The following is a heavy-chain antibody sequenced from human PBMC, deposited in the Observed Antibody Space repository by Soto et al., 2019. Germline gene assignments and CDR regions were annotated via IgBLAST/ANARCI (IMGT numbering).Heavy chain of an antibody. D-gene: IGHD3-16*02. CDR3: AQIMITLGGVIPLDFFDI. V-gene: IGHV2-5*02. Sequence: QITLKESGPTLVKPTQTLTLTCTFSGFSLSTSRVGVACIRQPPGKALEWLAIIYWDDDKRYNPSLKSRLVITKDTSKNQVDLIMTRLDPVAAATYYWAQIMITLGGVIPLDFFDIWGQGTIVTVSS. J-gene: IGHJ3*02. CDR2: IYWDDDK. CDR1: GFSLSTSRVG.